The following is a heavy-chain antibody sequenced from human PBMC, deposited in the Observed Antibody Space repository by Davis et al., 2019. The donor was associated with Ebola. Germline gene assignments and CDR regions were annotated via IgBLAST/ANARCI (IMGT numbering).Heavy chain of an antibody. Sequence: ASVKVSCKVSGYTLTELSMHWVRQAPGKGLEWMGGFDPKDGETIYAQKFQGRVTMTEDTSTDTAYMELSSLRSEDTAVYYCASNQYCTNGVCYTRAYGMDVWGKGTTVTVSS. J-gene: IGHJ6*04. D-gene: IGHD2-8*01. V-gene: IGHV1-24*01. CDR2: FDPKDGET. CDR3: ASNQYCTNGVCYTRAYGMDV. CDR1: GYTLTELS.